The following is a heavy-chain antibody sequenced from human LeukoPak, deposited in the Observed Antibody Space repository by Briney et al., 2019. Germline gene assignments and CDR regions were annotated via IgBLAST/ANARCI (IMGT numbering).Heavy chain of an antibody. CDR2: INTDGTVT. CDR1: GFTFSKYW. J-gene: IGHJ4*02. D-gene: IGHD6-19*01. CDR3: ATKQWLAPPPDS. V-gene: IGHV3-74*01. Sequence: PGGSLRLSCAASGFTFSKYWMLWVRQAPGRGLEGVSRINTDGTVTPYADSGKGRFTVSRDNADNTMFLQMNSVRDEDTAVYYCATKQWLAPPPDSWGQGTPVTVSS.